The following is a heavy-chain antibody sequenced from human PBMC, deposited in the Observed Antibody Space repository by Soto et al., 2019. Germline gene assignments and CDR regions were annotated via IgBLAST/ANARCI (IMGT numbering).Heavy chain of an antibody. CDR1: GFTFSSYG. J-gene: IGHJ4*02. D-gene: IGHD1-20*01. Sequence: QVQLVESGGGVVQPGRSLRLSCAGSGFTFSSYGMHWVRQAPGKGLEWVAVIRYDGSNKYYADSVKGRFTISRDNSKNTLFLQKNSLRAEEKAVYHCAKDRYDFQHDPYFFDNWGQGTLVTVSS. CDR2: IRYDGSNK. CDR3: AKDRYDFQHDPYFFDN. V-gene: IGHV3-30*18.